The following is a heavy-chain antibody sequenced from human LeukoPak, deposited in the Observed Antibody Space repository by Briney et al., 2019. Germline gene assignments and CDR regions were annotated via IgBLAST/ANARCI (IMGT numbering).Heavy chain of an antibody. D-gene: IGHD3-10*01. V-gene: IGHV3-7*01. CDR3: ARGGRDSGSGSRKHFDY. J-gene: IGHJ4*02. CDR2: IKQDGSEK. CDR1: GFTFSSYW. Sequence: GGSLRLSCAASGFTFSSYWMSWVRQAPGKGLEWVANIKQDGSEKYYVDSVKGRFTISRDNAKNSLYLQMNSLRAEDTAVYYCARGGRDSGSGSRKHFDYWGQGTLVTVSS.